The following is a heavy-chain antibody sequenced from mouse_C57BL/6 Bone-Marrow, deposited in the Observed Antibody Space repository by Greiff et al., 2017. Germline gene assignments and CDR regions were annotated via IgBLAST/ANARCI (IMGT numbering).Heavy chain of an antibody. CDR2: IHPNSGST. CDR1: GYTFTSYW. V-gene: IGHV1-64*01. D-gene: IGHD1-1*01. J-gene: IGHJ1*03. Sequence: QVQLQQPGAELVKPGASVKLSCKASGYTFTSYWMHWVKQRPGQGLEWIGMIHPNSGSTNYNEKFKSKATLTVDKSSSTAYMQLSSLTSEDSAVFYCARFKSLITSSLGFDVWGTGTTVTVSS. CDR3: ARFKSLITSSLGFDV.